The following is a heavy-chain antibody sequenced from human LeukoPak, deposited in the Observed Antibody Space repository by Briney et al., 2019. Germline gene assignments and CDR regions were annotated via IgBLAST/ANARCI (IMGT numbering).Heavy chain of an antibody. CDR3: ARSAITTWYFDL. CDR1: GFPFKSYA. CDR2: ISYDGNTQ. V-gene: IGHV3-30*04. D-gene: IGHD3-22*01. J-gene: IGHJ4*02. Sequence: GMSLRLSCAASGFPFKSYAMHWVRQAPGKGLEWVATISYDGNTQYYAGSVKGRLTISRDNSKSTLYLQINSLRAEDTTIFYCARSAITTWYFDLWGQGTLVTVSS.